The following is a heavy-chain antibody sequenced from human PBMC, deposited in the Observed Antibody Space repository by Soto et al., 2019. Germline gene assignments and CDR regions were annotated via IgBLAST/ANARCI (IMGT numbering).Heavy chain of an antibody. V-gene: IGHV4-34*01. CDR3: ATMQRRGSGSYYTVPRAFDI. CDR2: INHSGST. CDR1: GGSFSGYY. Sequence: SETLSLTCAVYGGSFSGYYWSWIRQPPGKGLEWIGEINHSGSTNYNPSIKSRVTISVDTSKNQFSLKLSSVTAADTAVYYCATMQRRGSGSYYTVPRAFDIWGQGTMVTVSS. J-gene: IGHJ3*02. D-gene: IGHD3-10*01.